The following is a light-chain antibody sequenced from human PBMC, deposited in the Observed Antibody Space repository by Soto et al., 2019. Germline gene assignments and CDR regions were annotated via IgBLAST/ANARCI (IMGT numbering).Light chain of an antibody. CDR1: GSDY. Sequence: QSVLTQPASVSGSPGQSITISCTGTGSDYVSWYQQQPGKAPRLIIYDVSDRPSVVSNRFSGSKSGNTASLTISGLQAEDEAHYYCCSYKASSVLFGGGTKLTVL. CDR3: CSYKASSVL. CDR2: DVS. J-gene: IGLJ2*01. V-gene: IGLV2-14*03.